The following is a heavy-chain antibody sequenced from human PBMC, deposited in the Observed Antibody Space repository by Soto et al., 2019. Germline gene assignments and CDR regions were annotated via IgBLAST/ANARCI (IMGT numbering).Heavy chain of an antibody. V-gene: IGHV3-21*01. CDR3: ARRIAVAGNLDY. D-gene: IGHD6-19*01. CDR2: ISSSSSYI. Sequence: EVQLVESGGGLVKPGGSLRLSCAASGFTFSSYSRNWVRQAPGKGLEWVSSISSSSSYIYYADSVKGRFTISRDNAKNSLYLQMNSLRAEDTAVYYCARRIAVAGNLDYWGQGTLVTVSS. J-gene: IGHJ4*02. CDR1: GFTFSSYS.